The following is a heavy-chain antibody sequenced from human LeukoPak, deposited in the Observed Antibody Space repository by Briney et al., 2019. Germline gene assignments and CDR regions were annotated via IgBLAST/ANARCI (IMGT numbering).Heavy chain of an antibody. CDR2: IHTSGST. D-gene: IGHD6-19*01. CDR1: GGSISSGSYY. J-gene: IGHJ4*02. V-gene: IGHV4-61*02. CDR3: AREAGIKVSLGVDY. Sequence: SETLSLTCTVSGGSISSGSYYWSWIRQPAGKGLEWIGRIHTSGSTNYNPSLKSRVTISVDTSKNQFSLKLSSVTAADTAVYYCAREAGIKVSLGVDYWGQGTLVTVSS.